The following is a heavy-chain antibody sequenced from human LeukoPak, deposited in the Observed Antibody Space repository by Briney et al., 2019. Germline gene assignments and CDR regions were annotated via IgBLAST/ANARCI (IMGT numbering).Heavy chain of an antibody. CDR3: ATFEYTSSSLNY. CDR1: GYTFSGYD. V-gene: IGHV1-2*02. CDR2: SNPNSGGT. Sequence: ASVKVSCKASGYTFSGYDMYWVRQAPGQGLEWMGWSNPNSGGTNYAQKFQGRVTITRDTSISTAYMELSRLRSDDTAVYYCATFEYTSSSLNYWGQGTLVTVSS. J-gene: IGHJ4*02. D-gene: IGHD6-6*01.